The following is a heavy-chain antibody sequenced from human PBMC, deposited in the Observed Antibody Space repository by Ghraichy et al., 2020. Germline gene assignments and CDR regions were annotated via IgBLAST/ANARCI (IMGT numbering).Heavy chain of an antibody. Sequence: ASVKVSCKASGYTFTGYYMHWVRQAPGQGLEWMGWINPNSGGTNYAQKFQGRVTMTRDTSISTAYMELSRLRSDDTAGYYCARDGGRGCSSTSCYAYWYFDLWGRGTLVTVSS. CDR3: ARDGGRGCSSTSCYAYWYFDL. J-gene: IGHJ2*01. CDR2: INPNSGGT. CDR1: GYTFTGYY. D-gene: IGHD2-2*01. V-gene: IGHV1-2*02.